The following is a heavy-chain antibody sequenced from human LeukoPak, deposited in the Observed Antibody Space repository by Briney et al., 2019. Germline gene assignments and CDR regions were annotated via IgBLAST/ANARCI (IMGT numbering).Heavy chain of an antibody. CDR2: VNPHCGTT. V-gene: IGHV1-2*02. CDR1: VYTFTDYY. CDR3: ARIGAHYDSDGEYYSHGFDE. D-gene: IGHD2-21*01. J-gene: IGHJ3*01. Sequence: ASVKLSCKTSVYTFTDYYIHWVRQAPGQGLEWMGWVNPHCGTTTYAQKFQGRVSMTTDTSINTVHVEMSRLRLHDTALYVCARIGAHYDSDGEYYSHGFDEWGQGTMVPVSS.